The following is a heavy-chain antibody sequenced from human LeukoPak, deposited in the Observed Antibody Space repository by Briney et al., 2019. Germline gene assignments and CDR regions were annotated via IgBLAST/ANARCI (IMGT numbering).Heavy chain of an antibody. CDR2: ISSSSSYI. J-gene: IGHJ4*02. CDR3: AMMSLTPFDY. V-gene: IGHV3-21*01. Sequence: GGSLRLSCAASGFTFSSYSMNWVRQAPGKGLEWVSSISSSSSYIYYADSVKGRFAISRDNAKNSLYLQMNSLRAEDTAVYYCAMMSLTPFDYWGQGTLVTVSS. CDR1: GFTFSSYS.